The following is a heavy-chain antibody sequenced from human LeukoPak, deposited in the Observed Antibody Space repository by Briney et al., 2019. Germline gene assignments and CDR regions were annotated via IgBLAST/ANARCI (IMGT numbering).Heavy chain of an antibody. J-gene: IGHJ4*02. D-gene: IGHD5-12*01. CDR2: IYPGDSET. CDR3: AKLTRGGYEKFDF. V-gene: IGHV5-51*01. Sequence: GASLKISCKGSGYSINTYWIAWVRHMPGKGVEWMGIIYPGDSETTYSPSFQGHVIISADKSISTAFLHWSSLKASDTAMYYCAKLTRGGYEKFDFWGQGAQVTVSS. CDR1: GYSINTYW.